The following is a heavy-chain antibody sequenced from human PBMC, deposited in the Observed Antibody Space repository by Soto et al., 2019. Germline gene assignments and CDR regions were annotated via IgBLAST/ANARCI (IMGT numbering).Heavy chain of an antibody. CDR3: ARVRPLWSGYFPASITYYYYYMDV. J-gene: IGHJ6*03. CDR1: GYTFTSYG. CDR2: ISAYNGNT. V-gene: IGHV1-18*01. Sequence: GASVKVSCKASGYTFTSYGISWVRQAPGQGLEWMGWISAYNGNTNYAQKLQGRVTMTTDTSTSTAYMELRSLRSDDTAVYYCARVRPLWSGYFPASITYYYYYMDVWGKGTTVTVSS. D-gene: IGHD3-3*01.